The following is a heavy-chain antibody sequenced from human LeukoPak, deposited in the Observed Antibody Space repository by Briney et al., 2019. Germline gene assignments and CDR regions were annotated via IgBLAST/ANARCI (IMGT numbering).Heavy chain of an antibody. J-gene: IGHJ4*02. D-gene: IGHD3-9*01. V-gene: IGHV1-18*01. CDR2: ISAYNGNT. CDR1: GYTFTSYG. Sequence: ASVKVSCKASGYTFTSYGISWVRQAPGRGLEWMGWISAYNGNTNYAQKLQGRVTMTTDTSTSTAYMELRSLRSDDTAVYYCARGRVDYDILTGYYSSPHFDYWGQGTLVTVSS. CDR3: ARGRVDYDILTGYYSSPHFDY.